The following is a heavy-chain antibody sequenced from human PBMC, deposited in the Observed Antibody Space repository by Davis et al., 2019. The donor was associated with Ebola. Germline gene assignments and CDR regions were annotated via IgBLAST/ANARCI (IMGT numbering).Heavy chain of an antibody. J-gene: IGHJ6*02. CDR1: GYTFTSYD. D-gene: IGHD1-20*01. Sequence: ASVKVSCKASGYTFTSYDINWVRQATGQGLEWMGWMNPNSGNTGYAQKFQGRVTITADKSTSTAYMELSSLRSEDTAVYYCARHFRGDNWNDDQTYYYGMDVWGQGTTVTVSS. CDR3: ARHFRGDNWNDDQTYYYGMDV. V-gene: IGHV1-8*01. CDR2: MNPNSGNT.